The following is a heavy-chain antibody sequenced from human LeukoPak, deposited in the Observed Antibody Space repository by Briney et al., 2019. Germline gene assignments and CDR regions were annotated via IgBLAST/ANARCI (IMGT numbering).Heavy chain of an antibody. CDR1: GGSISSGSYY. CDR3: AREITVFGVVPDAFDI. J-gene: IGHJ3*02. Sequence: PSETLSLTCTVSGGSISSGSYYWSRIRQPAGKGLEWIGRIYTSGSTNYNPSLKSRVTISVDTSKNQFSLKLSSVTAADTAVYYCAREITVFGVVPDAFDIWGQGTMVTVSS. D-gene: IGHD3-3*01. CDR2: IYTSGST. V-gene: IGHV4-61*02.